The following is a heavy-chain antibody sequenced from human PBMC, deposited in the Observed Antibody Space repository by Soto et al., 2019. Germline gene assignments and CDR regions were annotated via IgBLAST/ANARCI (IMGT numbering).Heavy chain of an antibody. V-gene: IGHV3-23*01. D-gene: IGHD2-2*01. CDR2: TSGSGGTT. Sequence: GGSLRLSCAASGFTFSSYAMNWVRQAPGKGLEWVSVTSGSGGTTYYADSVKGRFTISRDNSENTLYPQLNSLRAEDTAVYYCAKDGGSTYSHYFDYWGQGTLVTVSS. J-gene: IGHJ4*02. CDR1: GFTFSSYA. CDR3: AKDGGSTYSHYFDY.